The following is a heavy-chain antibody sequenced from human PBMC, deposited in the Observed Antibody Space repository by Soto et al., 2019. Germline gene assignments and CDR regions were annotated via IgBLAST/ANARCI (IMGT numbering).Heavy chain of an antibody. CDR2: IIPIFGTA. V-gene: IGHV1-69*06. CDR3: AWGRRDYYYYGMDV. D-gene: IGHD3-16*01. J-gene: IGHJ6*02. Sequence: QVQLVQSGAEVKKPGSSVKVSCKASGGTFSSYAISWVRQAPGQGLEWMGGIIPIFGTATYAQKFQGRVKITADKSTSTAYMELSSLRSEDTAVYYCAWGRRDYYYYGMDVWGQGPTVTVSS. CDR1: GGTFSSYA.